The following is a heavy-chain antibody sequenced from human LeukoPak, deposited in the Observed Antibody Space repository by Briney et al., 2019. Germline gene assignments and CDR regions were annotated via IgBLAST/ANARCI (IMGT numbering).Heavy chain of an antibody. CDR1: GGSFSSYF. V-gene: IGHV4-4*07. CDR3: AKSNGYGLVDI. Sequence: PSETLSLTCSVSGGSFSSYFWSWVRQPAGKGLEWIGRIYPSGNTNYNPSLKSRVTLSVDTSKTQFSLRLSSVTAADTAVYYCAKSNGYGLVDIWGQGTMVTVSS. D-gene: IGHD3-10*01. J-gene: IGHJ3*02. CDR2: IYPSGNT.